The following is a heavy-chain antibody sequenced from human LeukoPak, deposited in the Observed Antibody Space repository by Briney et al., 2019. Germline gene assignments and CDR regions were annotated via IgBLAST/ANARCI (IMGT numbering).Heavy chain of an antibody. D-gene: IGHD5-12*01. CDR3: ARGYRDYFNY. CDR1: GGSISGYY. J-gene: IGHJ4*02. V-gene: IGHV4-59*08. CDR2: IFFSGGT. Sequence: SETLSLTCTVSGGSISGYYWNWIRQPPGKGLEWIAYIFFSGGTDYNPSLKSRVTISVDTSKNQFSLKLSSVTAADTAVYYCARGYRDYFNYWGQGTLVTVSS.